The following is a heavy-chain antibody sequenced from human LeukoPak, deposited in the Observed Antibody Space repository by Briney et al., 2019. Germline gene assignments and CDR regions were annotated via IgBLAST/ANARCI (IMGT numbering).Heavy chain of an antibody. CDR2: ISGTSDDI. Sequence: PGGSLRLSCAASGFLFSRFTMNWVRQTPGKGLEWVSSISGTSDDIYYSNSARGRFTISRDNARNSLFLQMNSLRADDTGVYYCATPGGLDHWGQGTLVTVSS. J-gene: IGHJ4*02. CDR1: GFLFSRFT. CDR3: ATPGGLDH. D-gene: IGHD2-15*01. V-gene: IGHV3-21*01.